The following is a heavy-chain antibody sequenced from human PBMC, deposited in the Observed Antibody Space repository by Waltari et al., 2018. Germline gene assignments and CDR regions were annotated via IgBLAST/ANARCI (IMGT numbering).Heavy chain of an antibody. V-gene: IGHV4-39*07. D-gene: IGHD2-2*02. CDR3: ARDCMDIVVVPAAISHWFDP. J-gene: IGHJ5*02. CDR1: GGSISSSSYY. Sequence: QVQLQESGPGLVKPSETLSLTCTVSGGSISSSSYYWGWIRQPPGKGLEWIGSIYYSGSTYYNPSLKSRVTISVDTSKNQFSLKLSSVTAADTAVYYCARDCMDIVVVPAAISHWFDPWGQGTLVTVSS. CDR2: IYYSGST.